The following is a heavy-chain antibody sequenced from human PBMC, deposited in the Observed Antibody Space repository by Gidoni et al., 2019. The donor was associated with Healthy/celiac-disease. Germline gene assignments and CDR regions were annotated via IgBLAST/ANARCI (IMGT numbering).Heavy chain of an antibody. D-gene: IGHD3-3*01. CDR3: ARAVPAHPTDYYDFWSGYLGFDYYYMDV. Sequence: QVQLLQSGAAAKKPGSSVKVSCKASGGTFSSYAISWVRQAPGTGLEWLGGLIPIFVTAEYAQKVQGRVTITADKSTSTAYMGLSSLGSEDTAVYYWARAVPAHPTDYYDFWSGYLGFDYYYMDVWGKGTTVTVSS. CDR2: LIPIFVTA. V-gene: IGHV1-69*06. CDR1: GGTFSSYA. J-gene: IGHJ6*03.